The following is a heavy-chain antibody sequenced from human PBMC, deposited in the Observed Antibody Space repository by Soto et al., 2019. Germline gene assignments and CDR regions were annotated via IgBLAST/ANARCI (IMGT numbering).Heavy chain of an antibody. J-gene: IGHJ5*02. V-gene: IGHV3-21*01. CDR3: VRDRRASSSSATGWFDP. D-gene: IGHD6-6*01. CDR1: GFTLSTYR. Sequence: GGSLRLSCAASGFTLSTYRMNWVRQAPGKGPEWVSCITVSSDYIYYADSVKGRFTISRDNAKNSLYLQMNNLRAEDTAVYYCVRDRRASSSSATGWFDPWGQGTLVTVSS. CDR2: ITVSSDYI.